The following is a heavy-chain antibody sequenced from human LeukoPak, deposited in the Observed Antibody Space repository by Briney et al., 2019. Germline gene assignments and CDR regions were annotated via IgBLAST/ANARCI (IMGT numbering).Heavy chain of an antibody. Sequence: PGGSLRLSCAASGFTFSSYEMNWVRQAPGKGLEWVSYISSSGSTIYYADSVKGRFTISRDNSKNTLYLQMNSLRAEDTAVYYCARDRGYGDYVIGAFDIWGQGTMVTVSS. CDR3: ARDRGYGDYVIGAFDI. D-gene: IGHD4-17*01. J-gene: IGHJ3*02. CDR1: GFTFSSYE. CDR2: ISSSGSTI. V-gene: IGHV3-48*03.